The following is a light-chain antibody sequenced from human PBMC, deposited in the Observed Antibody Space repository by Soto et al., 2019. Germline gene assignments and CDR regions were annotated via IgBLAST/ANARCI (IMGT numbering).Light chain of an antibody. CDR3: LQYSAFPYT. CDR2: KAS. CDR1: QNINTW. J-gene: IGKJ2*01. V-gene: IGKV1-5*03. Sequence: DIQMTQSPSTLSASVGDRVTITCRASQNINTWLAWYQQKPGTAPKLLIYKASILERGVPSRFSGSGSGTEFTLTISSLQPDDFATYYCLQYSAFPYTFGQGTKVDIK.